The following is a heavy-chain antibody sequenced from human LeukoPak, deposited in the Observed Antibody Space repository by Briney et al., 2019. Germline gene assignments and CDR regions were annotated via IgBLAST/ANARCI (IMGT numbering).Heavy chain of an antibody. V-gene: IGHV4-59*08. J-gene: IGHJ5*02. CDR3: ARGRYCSSTSCYLDSSSWGSGWFDP. Sequence: SETLSLTCAVYGGSFSGYYWSWIRQPPGKGLEWIGYIYYSGYTNYNPSLKSRVTISVDTSKNQFSLKLSSVTAADTAVYYCARGRYCSSTSCYLDSSSWGSGWFDPWGQGTLVTVSS. CDR1: GGSFSGYY. CDR2: IYYSGYT. D-gene: IGHD2-2*01.